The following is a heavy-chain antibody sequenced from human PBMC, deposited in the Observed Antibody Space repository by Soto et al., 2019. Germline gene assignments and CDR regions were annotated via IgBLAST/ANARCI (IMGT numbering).Heavy chain of an antibody. D-gene: IGHD1-26*01. CDR1: GFTFSSYS. CDR2: ISSSSSTI. CDR3: ARAPGELLGGGGMDV. J-gene: IGHJ6*02. V-gene: IGHV3-48*02. Sequence: EVQLVESGGGLVQPGGSLRLSCAASGFTFSSYSMNWVRQAPGKGLEWVSYISSSSSTIYYADSVKGRFTISRDNAKNSLYLQRNSLRDEDTAVYYCARAPGELLGGGGMDVWGQGTTVTVSS.